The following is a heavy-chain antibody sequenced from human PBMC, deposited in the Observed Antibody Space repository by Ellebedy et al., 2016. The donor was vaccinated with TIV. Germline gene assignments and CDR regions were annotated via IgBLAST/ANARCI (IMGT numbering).Heavy chain of an antibody. D-gene: IGHD3-22*01. CDR2: IYPGDSDT. CDR3: ARLSYYDSSGYYYSATPVDY. J-gene: IGHJ4*02. CDR1: GYSFTSYW. V-gene: IGHV5-51*01. Sequence: GESLKISCKGSGYSFTSYWIGWVRQMPGKGLEWMGIIYPGDSDTRYSPSFQGQVTISADKSISTAYLQWSSLKASDTAMYYCARLSYYDSSGYYYSATPVDYWGQGTLVTVSS.